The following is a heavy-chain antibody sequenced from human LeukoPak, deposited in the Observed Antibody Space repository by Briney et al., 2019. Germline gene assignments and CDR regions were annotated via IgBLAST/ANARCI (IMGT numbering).Heavy chain of an antibody. CDR3: AKDARRYCSSTSCYSGFDY. CDR1: GFTFSNYA. CDR2: ISGSGGST. D-gene: IGHD2-2*01. V-gene: IGHV3-23*01. J-gene: IGHJ4*02. Sequence: GGSLRLSCAASGFTFSNYAMSWVRQAPGKGLEWVSAISGSGGSTYYADSVKGRFTISRDNSKNTLYLQMNSLRAEDTAVYYCAKDARRYCSSTSCYSGFDYWGQGTLVTVSS.